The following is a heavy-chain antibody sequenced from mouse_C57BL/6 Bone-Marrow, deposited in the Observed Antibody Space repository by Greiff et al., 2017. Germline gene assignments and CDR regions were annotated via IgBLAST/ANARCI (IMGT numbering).Heavy chain of an antibody. CDR2: IYPGDGDT. CDR3: ARGDYDYGEEKTYYFDY. Sequence: QVQLQQSGAELVKPGASVKISCKASGYAFSSYWMNWVKQRPGKGLEWIGQIYPGDGDTNYNGKFKGKATLTADKSSSTAYMQLSSLTSEDSAVYFCARGDYDYGEEKTYYFDYWGQGTTLTVSS. CDR1: GYAFSSYW. J-gene: IGHJ2*01. D-gene: IGHD2-4*01. V-gene: IGHV1-80*01.